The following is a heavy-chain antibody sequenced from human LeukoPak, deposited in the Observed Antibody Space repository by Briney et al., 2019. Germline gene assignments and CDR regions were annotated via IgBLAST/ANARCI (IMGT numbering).Heavy chain of an antibody. CDR3: AKSVTMVRGVPAEGYY. CDR2: ISWNSGSI. Sequence: SLRLSCAASGFTFDDYAMHWVRQAPGKGLEWVSGISWNSGSIGYADSVKGRFTISRDNAKNSLYLQMNSLRAEDTALYYCAKSVTMVRGVPAEGYYWGQGTLVTVSS. J-gene: IGHJ4*02. D-gene: IGHD3-10*01. CDR1: GFTFDDYA. V-gene: IGHV3-9*01.